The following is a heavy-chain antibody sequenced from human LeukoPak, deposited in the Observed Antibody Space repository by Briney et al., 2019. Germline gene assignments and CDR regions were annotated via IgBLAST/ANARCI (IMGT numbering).Heavy chain of an antibody. CDR2: INYSGRT. Sequence: SETLSLTCTVSGGSISSYYWSWMRQPPGKGLEGSGYINYSGRTKYNPSLKSRVTISVDTSKNQFSLKVSSVTAADTAFYYCARPPSSSGLYYFDYWGQGTLVTVSS. V-gene: IGHV4-59*08. J-gene: IGHJ4*02. D-gene: IGHD6-25*01. CDR3: ARPPSSSGLYYFDY. CDR1: GGSISSYY.